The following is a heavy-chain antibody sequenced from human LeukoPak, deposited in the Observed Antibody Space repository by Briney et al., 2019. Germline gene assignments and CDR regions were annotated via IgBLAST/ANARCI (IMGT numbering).Heavy chain of an antibody. J-gene: IGHJ4*02. CDR2: INPKSGGT. V-gene: IGHV1-2*02. CDR1: GYTFSDYY. D-gene: IGHD2-2*01. CDR3: AREGRGAPAAVTDFDY. Sequence: ASVKVSCKASGYTFSDYYIHWVRQAPGHGLEWMGWINPKSGGTNYAQKFQGRVTMTRDSSINTAYMELTRLQSDDAAVYYCAREGRGAPAAVTDFDYWGQGTLVTVPS.